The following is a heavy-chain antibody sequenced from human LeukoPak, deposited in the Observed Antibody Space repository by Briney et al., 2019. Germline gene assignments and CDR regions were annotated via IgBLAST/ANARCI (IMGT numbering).Heavy chain of an antibody. CDR3: ARGKRTTVSHRVRYYYYMDV. V-gene: IGHV4-34*01. D-gene: IGHD4-17*01. CDR1: GGSFSGYY. Sequence: PSETLSPTCAVYGGSFSGYYWSWIRQPPGKGLGWSGEINHSGSTNYNPSLKSRVTISVDTSKNQFSLKLSSVTAADTDVYYCARGKRTTVSHRVRYYYYMDVWGKGTTVTVSS. J-gene: IGHJ6*03. CDR2: INHSGST.